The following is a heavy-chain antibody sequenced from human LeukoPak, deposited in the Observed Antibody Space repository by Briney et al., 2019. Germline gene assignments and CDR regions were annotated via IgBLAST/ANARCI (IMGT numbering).Heavy chain of an antibody. D-gene: IGHD3-22*01. CDR1: GGSISSSSYY. V-gene: IGHV4-39*07. CDR2: IYYSGST. Sequence: SETLSLTCTVSGGSISSSSYYWGWIRQPPGKGLEWIGGIYYSGSTYYNPSLKSRVTISVDTSKNQFSLKLSSVTAADTAVYYCARDFPFDSSGYYPDYWGQGTLVTVSS. J-gene: IGHJ4*02. CDR3: ARDFPFDSSGYYPDY.